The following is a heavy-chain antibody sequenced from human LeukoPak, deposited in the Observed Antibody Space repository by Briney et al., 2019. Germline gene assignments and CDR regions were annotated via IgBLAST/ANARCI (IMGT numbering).Heavy chain of an antibody. J-gene: IGHJ4*02. CDR2: ISSSGSSR. Sequence: GGSLRLSCAASGFTFSSYEMNWVRQAPGKGLEWVSYISSSGSSRYYADSVKGRFTISRDNAKNSLYLQMNSLRAEDTALYYCARDFRYDSSGYYYWGQGTLVTVSS. D-gene: IGHD3-22*01. CDR1: GFTFSSYE. V-gene: IGHV3-48*03. CDR3: ARDFRYDSSGYYY.